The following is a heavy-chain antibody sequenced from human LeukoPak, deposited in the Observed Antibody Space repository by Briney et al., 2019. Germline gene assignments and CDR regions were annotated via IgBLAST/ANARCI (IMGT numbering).Heavy chain of an antibody. CDR3: ARSPAYSSSFSIDP. CDR1: GGTFSSYA. J-gene: IGHJ5*02. Sequence: SAKVSCKASGGTFSSYAISWVRQAPGQGLEWMGGIIPIFGTANYAQKFQGRVTITTDESTSTAYMELSSLRSEDTAVYYCARSPAYSSSFSIDPWGQGTLVTVSS. V-gene: IGHV1-69*05. CDR2: IIPIFGTA. D-gene: IGHD6-6*01.